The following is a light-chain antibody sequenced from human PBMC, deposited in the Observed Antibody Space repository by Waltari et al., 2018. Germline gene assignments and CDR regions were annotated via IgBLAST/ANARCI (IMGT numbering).Light chain of an antibody. CDR1: SSHVGGYNY. Sequence: QSALTQPASVSGSPGQSITISCTGTSSHVGGYNYVSWYQQHPGKAPKLMIYDVSNRPSGVSNRFSGSKSGNTASLTISGLQAEDEADYYCSSYTSSSTPPVFGGGTKLTVL. CDR3: SSYTSSSTPPV. V-gene: IGLV2-14*03. CDR2: DVS. J-gene: IGLJ2*01.